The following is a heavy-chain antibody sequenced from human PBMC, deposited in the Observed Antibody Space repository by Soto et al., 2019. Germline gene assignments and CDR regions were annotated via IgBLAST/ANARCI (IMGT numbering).Heavy chain of an antibody. D-gene: IGHD2-21*02. V-gene: IGHV1-8*01. CDR2: MNPNSGNT. CDR3: ARARSRGDFSYYYYYYMDV. Sequence: ASVKVSCKASGYTFTSYDINWVRQATGQGLEWMGWMNPNSGNTGYAQKFQGRVTMTRNTSISTAYMELSSLRSEDTAVYYCARARSRGDFSYYYYYYMDVWGKGTKVTVSS. CDR1: GYTFTSYD. J-gene: IGHJ6*03.